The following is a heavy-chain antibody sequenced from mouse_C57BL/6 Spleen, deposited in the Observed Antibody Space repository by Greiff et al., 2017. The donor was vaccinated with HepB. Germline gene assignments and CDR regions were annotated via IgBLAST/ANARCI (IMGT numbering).Heavy chain of an antibody. D-gene: IGHD3-1*01. Sequence: QVQLQQPGAELVKPGASVKLSCKASGYTFTSYWMQWVKQRPGQGLEWIGEIDPSDSYTNYNQKFKGKATLTVGTSSSTAYMQLSSLTSEDSAVYYCARLRDCRDWGQGTLVTVSA. CDR2: IDPSDSYT. CDR3: ARLRDCRD. V-gene: IGHV1-50*01. J-gene: IGHJ3*01. CDR1: GYTFTSYW.